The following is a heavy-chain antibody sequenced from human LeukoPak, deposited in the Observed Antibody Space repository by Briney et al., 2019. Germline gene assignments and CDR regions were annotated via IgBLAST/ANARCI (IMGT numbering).Heavy chain of an antibody. Sequence: SETLSLTCTVSGGSISTYYWSWIRQPPGKGLEWIGFIFYSGTTNYNPSLKSRVTISVDTSKNQFSLKLSSVTAADTAVYYCARGGWNKFDYWGQGTLVTVSS. CDR2: IFYSGTT. CDR1: GGSISTYY. V-gene: IGHV4-59*01. J-gene: IGHJ4*02. D-gene: IGHD3-22*01. CDR3: ARGGWNKFDY.